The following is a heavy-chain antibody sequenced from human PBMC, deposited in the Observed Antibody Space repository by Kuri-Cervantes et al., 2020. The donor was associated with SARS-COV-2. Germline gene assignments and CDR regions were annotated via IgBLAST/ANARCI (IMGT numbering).Heavy chain of an antibody. Sequence: SETLSLTCTVSGGSISSHYWSWIRQPPGKGLEWIGYIYYSGSTNYNPSLKSRVTISVDTSKNQFSLKLSSVTAADTAVYNCARPGGFLDVWGKGTTVTVSS. CDR2: IYYSGST. D-gene: IGHD4-23*01. CDR3: ARPGGFLDV. J-gene: IGHJ6*04. V-gene: IGHV4-59*11. CDR1: GGSISSHY.